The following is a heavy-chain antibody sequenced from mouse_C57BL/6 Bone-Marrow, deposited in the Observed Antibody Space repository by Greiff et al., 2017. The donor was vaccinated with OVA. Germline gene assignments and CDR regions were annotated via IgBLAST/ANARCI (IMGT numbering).Heavy chain of an antibody. J-gene: IGHJ4*01. CDR2: IHPNSGST. CDR1: GYTFTSYW. Sequence: QVQLQQPGAELVKPGASVKLSCKASGYTFTSYWMHWVKQRPGQGLEWIGMIHPNSGSTNYNEKFKSKATLTVDKSSSTAYMQLSSLTSEDSAVYYCASPHYDSYAMDYGGQGTSVTVSS. CDR3: ASPHYDSYAMDY. D-gene: IGHD2-4*01. V-gene: IGHV1-64*01.